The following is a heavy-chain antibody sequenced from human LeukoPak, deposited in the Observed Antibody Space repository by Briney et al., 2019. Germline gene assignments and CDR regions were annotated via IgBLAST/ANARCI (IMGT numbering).Heavy chain of an antibody. Sequence: SETLSLTCTVSGGSISSYYWSWIRQPPGKGLEWIGYIYYSGSTNYNPSLKSRVTISVDTSKNQFSLKLSSVTAADTAVYYCARGIWFGELFLDYWGQGTLVTVSS. CDR3: ARGIWFGELFLDY. D-gene: IGHD3-10*01. CDR1: GGSISSYY. V-gene: IGHV4-59*01. J-gene: IGHJ4*02. CDR2: IYYSGST.